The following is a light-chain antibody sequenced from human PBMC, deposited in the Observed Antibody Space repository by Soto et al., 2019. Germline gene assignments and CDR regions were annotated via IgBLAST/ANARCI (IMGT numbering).Light chain of an antibody. Sequence: EIVMTQFPATLSVSPGERATLSCRASQGVSSDLAWHQQKPGQAPRLLIFGASTRATGIPARFSGSGSETEFTLTISSLQSEDFAIYYCQQYNNWPLTFGQGTKVEIK. J-gene: IGKJ1*01. V-gene: IGKV3-15*01. CDR1: QGVSSD. CDR2: GAS. CDR3: QQYNNWPLT.